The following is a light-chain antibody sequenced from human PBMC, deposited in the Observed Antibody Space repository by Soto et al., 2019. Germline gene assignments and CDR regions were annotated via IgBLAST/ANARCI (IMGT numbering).Light chain of an antibody. CDR1: QSVRTY. Sequence: IVLTQSPATLSLSPGDRASLSFRASQSVRTYLAWYQQKPGQAPRLLIFDASNRATGIPARFSGSGSGTDFTLTISSLEPEDFAVYYCQHRSVWPYTFGQGTNVEIK. J-gene: IGKJ2*01. CDR2: DAS. V-gene: IGKV3-11*01. CDR3: QHRSVWPYT.